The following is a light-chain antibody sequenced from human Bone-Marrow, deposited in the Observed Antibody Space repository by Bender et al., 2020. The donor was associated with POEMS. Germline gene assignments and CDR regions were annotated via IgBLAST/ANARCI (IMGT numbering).Light chain of an antibody. V-gene: IGLV2-14*01. CDR2: ETT. CDR3: CSYAGSYNYV. Sequence: QSALTQPASVSGSPEQSITIPCTGTSSDVGGYDYVSWYQQHPGKAPKLMIYETTKRPSGVSNRFSASKSGSTASLTISGLQAEDEADYYCCSYAGSYNYVFGTGTKVTVL. CDR1: SSDVGGYDY. J-gene: IGLJ1*01.